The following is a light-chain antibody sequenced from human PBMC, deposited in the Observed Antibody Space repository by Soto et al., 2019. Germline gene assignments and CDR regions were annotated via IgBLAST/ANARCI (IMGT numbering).Light chain of an antibody. J-gene: IGKJ4*01. V-gene: IGKV1-8*01. CDR1: QGISSY. CDR2: AAS. Sequence: AIRMTQSPSSLSASTGDRVTITCRARQGISSYLAWYQQKPGKAPKLLIYAASTLQSGVPSRFSGSGSGTDFTLTISCLQSEEFATYYGQQYYSYPPTFGGGTKVEIK. CDR3: QQYYSYPPT.